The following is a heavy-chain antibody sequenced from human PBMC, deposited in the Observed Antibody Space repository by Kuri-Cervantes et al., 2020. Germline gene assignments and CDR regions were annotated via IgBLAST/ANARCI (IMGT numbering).Heavy chain of an antibody. CDR1: GFTFSSYG. V-gene: IGHV3-30*03. CDR3: ASSRCSGSCPLDY. CDR2: ISYDGSNK. Sequence: GGSLRLSCAASGFTFSSYGMHWVRQAPGKGLEWVAVISYDGSNKYYADSVKGRFTISRDNAKNSLYLQMNSLRAEDTAVYYCASSRCSGSCPLDYWGQGTLVTVSS. J-gene: IGHJ4*02. D-gene: IGHD1-26*01.